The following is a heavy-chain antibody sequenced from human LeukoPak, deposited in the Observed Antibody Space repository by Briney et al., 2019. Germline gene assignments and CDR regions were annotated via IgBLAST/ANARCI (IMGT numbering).Heavy chain of an antibody. Sequence: ASVTVSCKASGYTFTSYAMHWVRQAPGQRLEWMGWINAGNGNAKYSQKFQDRVTMTRDTSTGTVYMELSSLRSEDTAVYFCARVTGGANFDHWGQGTLVTVSS. V-gene: IGHV1-3*01. CDR3: ARVTGGANFDH. J-gene: IGHJ4*02. CDR2: INAGNGNA. CDR1: GYTFTSYA. D-gene: IGHD1-14*01.